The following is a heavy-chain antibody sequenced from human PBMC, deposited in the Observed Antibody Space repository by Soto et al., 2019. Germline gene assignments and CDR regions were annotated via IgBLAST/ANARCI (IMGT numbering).Heavy chain of an antibody. CDR2: MSGDGRT. J-gene: IGHJ4*02. CDR1: GFTFSASV. CDR3: TSQPLFGGYSYYFDY. Sequence: GSLLLSCVGSGFTFSASVMAWVRQAAGKGLEWLSVMSGDGRTRYALSVTGRFTISRDNSKNTLYLQMSSLKTEDTAVYYCTSQPLFGGYSYYFDYWGQGALVTVSS. D-gene: IGHD3-16*01. V-gene: IGHV3-23*01.